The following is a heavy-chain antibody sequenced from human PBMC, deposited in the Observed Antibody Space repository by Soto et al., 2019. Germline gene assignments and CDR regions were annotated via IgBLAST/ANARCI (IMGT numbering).Heavy chain of an antibody. Sequence: QITLNESGPTVVRPTETLTLTCRFSGFSLTTSGVGVGWIRQSPGKAPEWLALIYWDDDKRYSASLKIRLTITKDTSKNPVVLTVSDLDPTDTATYYCAHRVLRTVFGLVTTTAIYFDFWGQGTPVAVSS. J-gene: IGHJ4*02. D-gene: IGHD3-3*01. CDR2: IYWDDDK. CDR1: GFSLTTSGVG. V-gene: IGHV2-5*02. CDR3: AHRVLRTVFGLVTTTAIYFDF.